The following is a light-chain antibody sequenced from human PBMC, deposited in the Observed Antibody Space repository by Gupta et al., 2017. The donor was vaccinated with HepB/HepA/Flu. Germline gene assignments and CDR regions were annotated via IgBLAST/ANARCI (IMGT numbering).Light chain of an antibody. J-gene: IGLJ2*01. CDR1: SSNIGAGYD. V-gene: IGLV1-40*01. CDR3: QSYDSSLSGYVV. CDR2: DNN. Sequence: QSVLTQPPSVSGAPGQRVTIPCTGSSSNIGAGYDVHWYQQLPGTAPKLLIYDNNNRPSGVPDRFSGSKSGTSASLAITGLQAEDEADYYCQSYDSSLSGYVVFGGGTKLAVL.